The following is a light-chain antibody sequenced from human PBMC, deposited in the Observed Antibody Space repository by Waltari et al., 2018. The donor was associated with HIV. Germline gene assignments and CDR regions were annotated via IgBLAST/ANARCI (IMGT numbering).Light chain of an antibody. V-gene: IGKV3-15*01. CDR1: QSLTAN. J-gene: IGKJ2*01. CDR3: QQNIHWPPYT. Sequence: LTQSPATLSVSPGERVTLPCRASQSLTANLAWYQQRPGQAPRLLIYGASSGATDIPARFTGSGSGTDYTLTISSVQSEDSAVYYCQQNIHWPPYTFGQGTKL. CDR2: GAS.